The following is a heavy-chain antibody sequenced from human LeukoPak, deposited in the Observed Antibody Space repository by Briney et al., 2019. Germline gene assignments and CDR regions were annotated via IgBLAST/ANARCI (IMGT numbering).Heavy chain of an antibody. CDR1: GFTFSSYA. J-gene: IGHJ3*02. V-gene: IGHV3-30-3*01. CDR3: ARVWRYSGSPDAFDI. CDR2: ISYDGSNK. D-gene: IGHD1-26*01. Sequence: GGSLRLSCAASGFTFSSYAMHWVRQAPGKGLEWVAVISYDGSNKYYADSVKGRFTISRDNSKNTLYLQMNSLRAEDTAVYYCARVWRYSGSPDAFDIWGQGTMVTVSS.